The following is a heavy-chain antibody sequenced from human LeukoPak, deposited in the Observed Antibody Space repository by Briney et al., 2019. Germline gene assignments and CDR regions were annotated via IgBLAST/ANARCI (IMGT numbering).Heavy chain of an antibody. V-gene: IGHV3-53*01. CDR2: IYSCGST. CDR1: GLTVSSNY. CDR3: ARAGCKYVFDY. D-gene: IGHD2-8*01. J-gene: IGHJ4*02. Sequence: GDSLTLSYAPSGLTVSSNYMSWLRPAPGKGLEWVSVIYSCGSTYYADSVKGRFTISRHNSKNSLYLQMNSLSAEDTAVYYCARAGCKYVFDYWGQGTLVTVSS.